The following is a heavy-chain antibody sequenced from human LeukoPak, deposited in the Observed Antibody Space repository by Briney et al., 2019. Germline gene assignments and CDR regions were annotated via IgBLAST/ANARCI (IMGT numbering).Heavy chain of an antibody. Sequence: GESLKISCKGSGYSFTSYWIGWVRQMPGKGLEWMGIIYPGDSDTRYSPSFQGQVTISADKSISTAYLQWSSLKASDTAMYYCASQFYDFWSGYAPDYWGQGTLVTVSS. CDR3: ASQFYDFWSGYAPDY. J-gene: IGHJ4*02. CDR1: GYSFTSYW. V-gene: IGHV5-51*01. D-gene: IGHD3-3*01. CDR2: IYPGDSDT.